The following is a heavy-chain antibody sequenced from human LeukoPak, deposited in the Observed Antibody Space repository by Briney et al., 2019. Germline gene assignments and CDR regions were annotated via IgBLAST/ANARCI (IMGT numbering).Heavy chain of an antibody. CDR1: GGTFRSYA. D-gene: IGHD4-17*01. CDR2: IIPIFGTA. CDR3: ASREDYGDYVY. Sequence: SVTVSFKASGGTFRSYAISWVRQAPGQGLEWMGGIIPIFGTANYAQMFQGRVTNTTDESTSTAYMELSSLRSEDTAVYYCASREDYGDYVYWGQGTLVTVSS. V-gene: IGHV1-69*05. J-gene: IGHJ4*02.